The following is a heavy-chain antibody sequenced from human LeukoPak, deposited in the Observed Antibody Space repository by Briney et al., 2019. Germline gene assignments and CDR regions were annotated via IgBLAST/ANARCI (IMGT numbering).Heavy chain of an antibody. CDR2: INPSGGST. CDR3: ARGRDDILTGYYSHFDY. D-gene: IGHD3-9*01. J-gene: IGHJ4*02. CDR1: GYTFTSYY. V-gene: IGHV1-46*01. Sequence: ASVKVSCKASGYTFTSYYMHWVRQAPGQGLEWMGIINPSGGSTSYAQKFQGRVTMTRDTSTSTVYMELGSPRSEDTAVYYCARGRDDILTGYYSHFDYWGQGTLVTVSS.